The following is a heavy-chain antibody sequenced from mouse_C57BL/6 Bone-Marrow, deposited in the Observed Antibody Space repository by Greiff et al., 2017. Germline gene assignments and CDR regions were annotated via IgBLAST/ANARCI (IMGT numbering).Heavy chain of an antibody. CDR1: GYTFTSYW. CDR2: INPSSGYT. J-gene: IGHJ2*01. V-gene: IGHV1-7*01. Sequence: QVQLKQSGAELAKPGASVKLSCKASGYTFTSYWMHWVKQRPGQGLEWIGYINPSSGYTKYNQKFKDKATLTADKSSSTAYMQLSSLTYEDSAVYYGARKDYGSSFLFDYWGQGTTLTVSS. CDR3: ARKDYGSSFLFDY. D-gene: IGHD1-1*01.